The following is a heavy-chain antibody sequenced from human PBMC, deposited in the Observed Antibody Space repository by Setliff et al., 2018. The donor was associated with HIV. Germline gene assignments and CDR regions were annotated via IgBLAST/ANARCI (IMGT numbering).Heavy chain of an antibody. Sequence: GGSLRLSCAASGFTFSDHYMDWVRQAPGKGLEWVGRIRTKANSYTTEYAASVKGRFTISRDDSKNSLYLQMNSLRAEDTAVYYCAKPTYYYDDSGYSGGDYWGQGTLVTVSS. V-gene: IGHV3-72*01. CDR1: GFTFSDHY. CDR3: AKPTYYYDDSGYSGGDY. D-gene: IGHD3-22*01. CDR2: IRTKANSYTT. J-gene: IGHJ4*02.